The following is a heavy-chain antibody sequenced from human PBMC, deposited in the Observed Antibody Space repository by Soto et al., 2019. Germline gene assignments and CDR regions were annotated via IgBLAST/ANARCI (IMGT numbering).Heavy chain of an antibody. V-gene: IGHV1-2*04. Sequence: ASVKVSCKASGYTFTGYYMHWVRQAPGQGLEWMGWINPNSGGTSYAQKFQGWVTMTRDTSISTAYMELSRLRSDDTAVYYCARHAERIAEIGWFDPWGQGTLVTLSS. D-gene: IGHD6-13*01. J-gene: IGHJ5*02. CDR3: ARHAERIAEIGWFDP. CDR1: GYTFTGYY. CDR2: INPNSGGT.